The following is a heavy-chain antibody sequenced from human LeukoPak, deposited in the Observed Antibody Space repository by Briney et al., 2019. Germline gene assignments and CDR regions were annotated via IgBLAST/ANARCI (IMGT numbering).Heavy chain of an antibody. D-gene: IGHD4-11*01. J-gene: IGHJ5*02. V-gene: IGHV4-59*08. CDR2: IYYSGST. CDR3: ARLERTTTGGFDP. CDR1: GGSINSYY. Sequence: SETLSLTCTVSGGSINSYYWSWIRQPPGKGLEWIGHIYYSGSTNYNPSLKSRVTISVDTSKNQFSLKLSSVTAADTAVYYCARLERTTTGGFDPWGQGTLVTVSS.